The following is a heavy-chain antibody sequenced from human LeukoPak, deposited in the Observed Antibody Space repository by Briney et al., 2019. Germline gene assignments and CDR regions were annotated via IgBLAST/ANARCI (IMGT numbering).Heavy chain of an antibody. D-gene: IGHD5-18*01. CDR2: IYTIGST. Sequence: SETLSLTCTVSGGSISSYYWTWIRQPAGKGLEWIGRIYTIGSTNYNPSLKSRVTISVDTSKNQFSLKLSSVTAADTAVYYCARDQSGYSYGLGDYYYYDMDVWGKGTTVTVSS. CDR1: GGSISSYY. J-gene: IGHJ6*03. V-gene: IGHV4-4*07. CDR3: ARDQSGYSYGLGDYYYYDMDV.